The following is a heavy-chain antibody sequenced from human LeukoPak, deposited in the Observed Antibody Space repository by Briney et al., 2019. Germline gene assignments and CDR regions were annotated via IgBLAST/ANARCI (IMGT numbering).Heavy chain of an antibody. J-gene: IGHJ4*02. V-gene: IGHV3-21*01. Sequence: GGSLRLSCAASGFTFSSYSMNWVRQAPGKGLEWVSSISSSSSYIYYADSVKGRFTISRDNAKNSLYLQMDSLRAEDTAVYYCASVYYDSSGYLFDYWGQGTLVTVSS. CDR2: ISSSSSYI. CDR1: GFTFSSYS. D-gene: IGHD3-22*01. CDR3: ASVYYDSSGYLFDY.